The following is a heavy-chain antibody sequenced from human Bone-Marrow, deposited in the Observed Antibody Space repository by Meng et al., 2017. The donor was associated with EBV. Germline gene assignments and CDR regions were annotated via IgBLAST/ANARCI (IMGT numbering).Heavy chain of an antibody. CDR2: IYYSGST. D-gene: IGHD2-21*01. CDR3: ARGSIVGVNWFDP. J-gene: IGHJ5*02. Sequence: QLQLQASGPRLVKPSETLSLTCTVSGGSFSSGSYYWSWIRQPPGKGLEWIGYIYYSGSTNYNPSLKSRVTISVDTSKNQFSLKLSSVTAADTAVYYCARGSIVGVNWFDPWGQGTLVTVSS. V-gene: IGHV4-61*01. CDR1: GGSFSSGSYY.